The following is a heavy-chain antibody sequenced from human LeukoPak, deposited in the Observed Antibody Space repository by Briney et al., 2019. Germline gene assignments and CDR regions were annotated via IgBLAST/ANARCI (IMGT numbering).Heavy chain of an antibody. V-gene: IGHV4-59*01. D-gene: IGHD1/OR15-1a*01. CDR3: ASQLGGTTFH. J-gene: IGHJ4*02. CDR1: GVSINTYF. CDR2: VYYTGIT. Sequence: SETLSLTCTVSGVSINTYFWSWIRQPPGRGLEWIGYVYYTGITNYNPSLKSRVSISLDTSKNQFSLRLNSVTAAETAVYYCASQLGGTTFHWGQGTLVPVSS.